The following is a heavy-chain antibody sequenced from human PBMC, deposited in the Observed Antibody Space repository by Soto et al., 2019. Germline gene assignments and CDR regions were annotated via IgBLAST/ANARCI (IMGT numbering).Heavy chain of an antibody. D-gene: IGHD3-9*01. Sequence: ASVKVSCKASGYTFTSYYMHLVRQAPGQGLEWMGIINPSGGSTSYAQKFQGRVNMTRDTSTSTVYMELSSLRSEDTAVYYCARGSLRYFDWLLYRRYYYYYGMDVWGQGTTVTVSS. CDR2: INPSGGST. J-gene: IGHJ6*02. V-gene: IGHV1-46*03. CDR3: ARGSLRYFDWLLYRRYYYYYGMDV. CDR1: GYTFTSYY.